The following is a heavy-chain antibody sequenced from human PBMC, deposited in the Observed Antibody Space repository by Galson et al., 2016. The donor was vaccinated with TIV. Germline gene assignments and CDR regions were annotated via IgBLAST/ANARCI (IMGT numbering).Heavy chain of an antibody. CDR1: GFTFSSYT. Sequence: SLRLSCAASGFTFSSYTMHWIRQAPGKGLEWLAVTTYDDSQKYYADSVKGRFTISRDNSRNTLYLQMNSLRAEDTAVYYCAKVPRIVLVIGDPYFFDYWGQGTLVTVSA. D-gene: IGHD3-22*01. CDR2: TTYDDSQK. J-gene: IGHJ4*02. CDR3: AKVPRIVLVIGDPYFFDY. V-gene: IGHV3-30*04.